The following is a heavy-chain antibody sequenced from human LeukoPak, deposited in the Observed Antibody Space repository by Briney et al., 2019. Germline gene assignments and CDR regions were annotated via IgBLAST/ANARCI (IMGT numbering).Heavy chain of an antibody. CDR3: AKGGPAGRLNYYYYGMDV. D-gene: IGHD3-10*01. J-gene: IGHJ6*02. V-gene: IGHV3-30*18. CDR2: ISYDGSNK. CDR1: GFTFSSYG. Sequence: GGSLRLSCAASGFTFSSYGMHWVRQAPGKGLEWVAVISYDGSNKYYADSVKGRFTISRDNSKNTLYLQMNSLRAEDTAVYYCAKGGPAGRLNYYYYGMDVWGQGTLVTVSS.